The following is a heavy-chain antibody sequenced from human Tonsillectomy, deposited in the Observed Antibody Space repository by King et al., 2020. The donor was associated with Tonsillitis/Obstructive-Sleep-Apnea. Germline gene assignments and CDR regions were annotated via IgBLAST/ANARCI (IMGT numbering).Heavy chain of an antibody. J-gene: IGHJ5*02. D-gene: IGHD3-9*01. Sequence: TLKESGPTLVKPTQTLTLTCTFSGFSLSSSGVGLGVGWIRQPPGKALEWLALIFWDDDKRYSPSLKNRLTITKDTPDNRVVLTMTNMDPVDTATYYCAHRLDSSSNWFDPWGQGILVSVSS. CDR3: AHRLDSSSNWFDP. V-gene: IGHV2-5*02. CDR2: IFWDDDK. CDR1: GFSLSSSGVG.